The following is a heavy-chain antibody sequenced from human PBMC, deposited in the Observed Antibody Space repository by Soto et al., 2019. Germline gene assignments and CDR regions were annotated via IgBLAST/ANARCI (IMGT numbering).Heavy chain of an antibody. D-gene: IGHD3-10*01. CDR3: ARDGKWFGELLYTGDY. J-gene: IGHJ4*02. V-gene: IGHV1-18*04. CDR2: ISAYNGNT. CDR1: GYAFTGYY. Sequence: ASVKVSCTAAGYAFTGYYMDWVRQAPGRGLEWMGWISAYNGNTNYAQKLQGRVTMTTDTSTSTAYMELRSLRSDDTAVYYCARDGKWFGELLYTGDYWGQGTLVTVSS.